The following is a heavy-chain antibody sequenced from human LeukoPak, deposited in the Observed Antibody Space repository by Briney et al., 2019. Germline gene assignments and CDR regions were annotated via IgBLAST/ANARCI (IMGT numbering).Heavy chain of an antibody. D-gene: IGHD3-10*01. CDR2: ISGDGGNT. CDR3: AKGGSVTTGGYFDY. J-gene: IGHJ4*02. Sequence: PGGSLRLSCAASGFTFSSYVMSWVRQAPGKGLEWVSAISGDGGNTYYADSVKGRFTISRDNSKNTLYLQMNSLRAEDTAVYYCAKGGSVTTGGYFDYWGQGTLVTVSS. CDR1: GFTFSSYV. V-gene: IGHV3-23*01.